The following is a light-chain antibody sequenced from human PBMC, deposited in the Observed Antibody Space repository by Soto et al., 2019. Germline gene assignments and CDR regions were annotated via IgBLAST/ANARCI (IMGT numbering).Light chain of an antibody. CDR1: SSDIGGYHS. Sequence: QSALTQPPSASGSPGQSVTISCTGTSSDIGGYHSVSWYQQHPGKVPKLLLYAVNKRPSGVPDRFSGSKAGNPASLTVCGLQAEDGADYDCSTSTGSINLVVFGGGTQLTLL. CDR2: AVN. CDR3: STSTGSINLVV. J-gene: IGLJ3*02. V-gene: IGLV2-8*01.